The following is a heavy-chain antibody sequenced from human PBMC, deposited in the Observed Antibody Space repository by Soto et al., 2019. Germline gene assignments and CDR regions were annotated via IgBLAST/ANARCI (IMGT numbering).Heavy chain of an antibody. J-gene: IGHJ4*02. CDR2: VDQSGNT. D-gene: IGHD3-10*01. CDR3: SSGRFDY. Sequence: QVQLQQWGAGLLKPSETLSLTCVVHDWSFTTYYWNWVRQAPGRGLEWIGEVDQSGNTNYNPSLMSRVTVSLDTSKDHLSLNLTSVTAADTAVYFCSSGRFDYWGQGVLVTVSS. V-gene: IGHV4-34*01. CDR1: DWSFTTYY.